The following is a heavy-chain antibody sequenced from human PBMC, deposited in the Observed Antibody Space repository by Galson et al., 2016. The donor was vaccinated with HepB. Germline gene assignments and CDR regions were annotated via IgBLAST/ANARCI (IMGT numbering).Heavy chain of an antibody. V-gene: IGHV1-3*01. CDR2: INAGNGNT. Sequence: SVKVSCKASGYTFKNYAVHWVRQAPGRGLEWMGWINAGNGNTKYSQKFQGTVAFTRDASASTAYMELSSLRSQDTAEYYCARSYTYGPFYGLDVWGQGTTVTV. CDR1: GYTFKNYA. J-gene: IGHJ6*02. D-gene: IGHD5-18*01. CDR3: ARSYTYGPFYGLDV.